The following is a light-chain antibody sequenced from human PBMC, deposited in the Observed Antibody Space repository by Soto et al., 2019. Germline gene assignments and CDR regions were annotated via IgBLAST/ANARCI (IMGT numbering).Light chain of an antibody. CDR2: EVS. V-gene: IGLV2-14*01. J-gene: IGLJ1*01. CDR1: SSDVGGYNY. Sequence: QSVLTQPASVSGSPGQSITISCTGTSSDVGGYNYVSWYQQHPGKAPKLMIYEVSNRPSGVSNRFSGSKSGNTASLTISGLQAEDEADYYCSSYTSSSTSPYVFGTGTKVTAL. CDR3: SSYTSSSTSPYV.